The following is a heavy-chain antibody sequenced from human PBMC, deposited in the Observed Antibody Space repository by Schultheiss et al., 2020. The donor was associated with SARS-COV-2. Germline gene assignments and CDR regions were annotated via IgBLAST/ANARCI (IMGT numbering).Heavy chain of an antibody. D-gene: IGHD3-22*01. V-gene: IGHV3-30*03. CDR1: GFTFSSCG. J-gene: IGHJ4*02. Sequence: GGSLRLSCAASGFTFSSCGMHWVRQAPGKGLEWVAVISYDGSTQYYSDSVKGRFTISRDNSKNTLYLEMNSLRGDDTAVYYCATVRYDSSGLHYWGQGTLVTVSS. CDR3: ATVRYDSSGLHY. CDR2: ISYDGSTQ.